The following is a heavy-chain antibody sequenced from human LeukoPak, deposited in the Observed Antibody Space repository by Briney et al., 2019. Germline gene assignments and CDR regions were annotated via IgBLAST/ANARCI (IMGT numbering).Heavy chain of an antibody. V-gene: IGHV4-59*01. J-gene: IGHJ6*03. CDR2: IYYSGST. D-gene: IGHD3-22*01. CDR3: ARESKGSSGYYYYYYMDV. CDR1: GGSTSSYY. Sequence: SETLSLTCTVSGGSTSSYYWGWIRQPPGKGLECIGYIYYSGSTNYNPSLKSRVTISVDTSKNQFSLKLSSVTAADTAVYYCARESKGSSGYYYYYYMDVWGTGTTVTISS.